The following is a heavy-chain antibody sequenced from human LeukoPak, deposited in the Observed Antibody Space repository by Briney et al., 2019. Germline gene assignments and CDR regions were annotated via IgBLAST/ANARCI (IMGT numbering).Heavy chain of an antibody. CDR2: IYHSGST. Sequence: SQTLSLTCAVSGGSISRGGYSWSWIRQPPGKGLEWIGYIYHSGSTYYNPSLKSRVTISVDGSKNQFSLKLSSVTAADTAVYYCARGVDYGSGSYYLSPWFDPWGQGALVTVSS. CDR1: GGSISRGGYS. J-gene: IGHJ5*02. D-gene: IGHD3-10*01. CDR3: ARGVDYGSGSYYLSPWFDP. V-gene: IGHV4-30-2*01.